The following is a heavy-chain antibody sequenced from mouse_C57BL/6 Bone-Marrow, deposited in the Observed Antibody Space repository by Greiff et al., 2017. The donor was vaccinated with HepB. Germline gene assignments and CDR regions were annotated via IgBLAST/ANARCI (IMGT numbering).Heavy chain of an antibody. J-gene: IGHJ4*01. Sequence: QVQLQQSGPELVKPGASVKLSCKASGYTFTSYDINWVKQRPGQGLEWIGWIYPRDGSTKYNEKFKGKATLTVDTSSSTAYMGLHSLTSEDSAVYYCGRKVSGRGYAMDYWGQGTSVTVSS. CDR2: IYPRDGST. CDR1: GYTFTSYD. D-gene: IGHD4-1*01. CDR3: GRKVSGRGYAMDY. V-gene: IGHV1-85*01.